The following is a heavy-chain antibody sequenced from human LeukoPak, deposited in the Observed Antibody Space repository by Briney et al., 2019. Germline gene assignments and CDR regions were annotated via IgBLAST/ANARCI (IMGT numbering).Heavy chain of an antibody. J-gene: IGHJ5*02. CDR3: AKSSLLEWLSRQSWFDP. CDR2: ISSSGGST. D-gene: IGHD3-3*01. V-gene: IGHV3-23*01. Sequence: GGSLRLSCAASGFTFYNYAMSWVRQAPGKGPEWVSSISSSGGSTYYADSVKGRFTISRDNSKNTLYLQMNSLRAEDTAVFYCAKSSLLEWLSRQSWFDPWGQGTLVTVSS. CDR1: GFTFYNYA.